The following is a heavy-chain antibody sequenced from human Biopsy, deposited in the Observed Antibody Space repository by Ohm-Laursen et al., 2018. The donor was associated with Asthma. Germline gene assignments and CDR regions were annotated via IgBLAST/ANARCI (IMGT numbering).Heavy chain of an antibody. D-gene: IGHD2-2*01. Sequence: SLRLSCAASGFTVSRDHMFWVRQAPGKGLEWVSVIYSGGTSHTADSVRGRFTISRDFSKNTLHLQMHSLRVEDTAFYYCARVAWDIVVVPAAMPGAYFDHWGQGALVTVSS. CDR2: IYSGGTS. CDR1: GFTVSRDH. J-gene: IGHJ4*02. V-gene: IGHV3-53*01. CDR3: ARVAWDIVVVPAAMPGAYFDH.